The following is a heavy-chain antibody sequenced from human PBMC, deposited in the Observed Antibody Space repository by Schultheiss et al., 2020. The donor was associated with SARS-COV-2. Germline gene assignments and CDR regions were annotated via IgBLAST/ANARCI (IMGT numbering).Heavy chain of an antibody. CDR1: ADSFTTYS. D-gene: IGHD1-26*01. J-gene: IGHJ4*02. V-gene: IGHV3-23*01. CDR2: ISGSGGST. CDR3: ARGVLGRWETDY. Sequence: GGSLRLSCKASADSFTTYSLTWVRQKPGKGLEWVSAISGSGGSTYYADSVKGRFTISRDNSKNTLYLQMNSLRAEDTAVYYCARGVLGRWETDYWGRGTLVTVSS.